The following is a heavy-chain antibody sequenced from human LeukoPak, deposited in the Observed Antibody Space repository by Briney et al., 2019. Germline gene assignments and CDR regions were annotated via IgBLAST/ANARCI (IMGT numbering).Heavy chain of an antibody. Sequence: SETLSLTCTVSGGSISSHDWTWIRQPAGKGLEWIGRIYISGSPNYNPSLKSRVTMSVDTSKNQLSLKLTSVTAADTAVYYCARVSSSWYQDWYFDRWGRGTLVTVSS. D-gene: IGHD6-13*01. CDR1: GGSISSHD. J-gene: IGHJ2*01. CDR3: ARVSSSWYQDWYFDR. V-gene: IGHV4-4*07. CDR2: IYISGSP.